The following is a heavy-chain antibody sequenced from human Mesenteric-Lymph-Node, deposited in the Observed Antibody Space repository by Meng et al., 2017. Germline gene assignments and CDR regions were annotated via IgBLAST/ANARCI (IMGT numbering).Heavy chain of an antibody. Sequence: SETLSLTCTVSGGSISSFYWIWIRQPPGKGLEWIGYIHNSGNTKYNPSLRSRVTMSVDTSKNQFSLKLTSVTAADTAVYYRARGYYDFWSGYEHFDYWGQGTLVTVSS. V-gene: IGHV4-59*01. CDR2: IHNSGNT. CDR3: ARGYYDFWSGYEHFDY. CDR1: GGSISSFY. D-gene: IGHD3-3*01. J-gene: IGHJ4*02.